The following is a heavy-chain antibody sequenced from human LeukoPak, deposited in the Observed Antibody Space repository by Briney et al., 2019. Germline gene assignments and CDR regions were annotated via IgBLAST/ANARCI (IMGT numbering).Heavy chain of an antibody. V-gene: IGHV3-21*01. CDR2: ISSSSSYI. Sequence: GGSLRLSCAASGFTFSSYSMNWVRQAPGKGLEWVSSISSSSSYIYYADSVKGRFTISRDNAKNSLYLQMNSLRVEDTAVYYCARVRGSSGYDFDYWGQGTLVTVSS. CDR1: GFTFSSYS. D-gene: IGHD5-12*01. J-gene: IGHJ4*02. CDR3: ARVRGSSGYDFDY.